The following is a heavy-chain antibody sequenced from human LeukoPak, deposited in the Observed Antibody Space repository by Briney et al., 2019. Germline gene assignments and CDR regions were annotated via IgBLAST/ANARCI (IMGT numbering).Heavy chain of an antibody. V-gene: IGHV4-39*07. CDR1: GGSISTNSYY. D-gene: IGHD6-6*01. CDR3: ARVFGLAARRYYYYYYMDV. Sequence: PSETLSLTCTVSGGSISTNSYYWGWIRQPPGKGLKWIGSIYYSGSTNYNPSLKSRVTISVDTSKNQFSLKLSSVTAADTAVYYCARVFGLAARRYYYYYYMDVWGKGTTVTVSS. CDR2: IYYSGST. J-gene: IGHJ6*03.